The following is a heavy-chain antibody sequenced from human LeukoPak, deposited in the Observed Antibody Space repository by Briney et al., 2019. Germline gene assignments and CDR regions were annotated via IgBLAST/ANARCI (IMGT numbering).Heavy chain of an antibody. CDR3: VKEQTSSGYFDY. Sequence: GGSLRLSCAASGFTFSSYAMTWVRQAPGKGLEWVSAISGSGGSTYYADSVKGRFTISRDNSKNTLYLQMNSLRAEDTAVYYCVKEQTSSGYFDYWGQGTLVTVSS. CDR2: ISGSGGST. V-gene: IGHV3-23*01. D-gene: IGHD2-2*01. CDR1: GFTFSSYA. J-gene: IGHJ4*02.